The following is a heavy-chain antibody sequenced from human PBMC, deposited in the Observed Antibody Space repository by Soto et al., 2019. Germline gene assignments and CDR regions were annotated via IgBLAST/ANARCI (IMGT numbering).Heavy chain of an antibody. CDR2: ISSSGSTI. Sequence: PGGSLRLSCAASGFTFSDYYMSWIRQAPGKGLEWVSYISSSGSTIYYADSVKGRFTISRDNAKNSLYLQMNSLRAEDTAVYYCARDTYSGTSYFDYWGQGTLVTVSS. J-gene: IGHJ4*02. D-gene: IGHD1-26*01. V-gene: IGHV3-11*01. CDR1: GFTFSDYY. CDR3: ARDTYSGTSYFDY.